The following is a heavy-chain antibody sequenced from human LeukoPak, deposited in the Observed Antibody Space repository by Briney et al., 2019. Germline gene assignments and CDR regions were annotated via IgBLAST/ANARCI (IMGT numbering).Heavy chain of an antibody. Sequence: GRSLRLSCAASGFTFSTCGMHCVRQAPGKGLEWVAVISYDGGKKYYADSVKGRFTISRDNSKNTLYLQMNSLRAEDTAVYYCAKDVPPYCGGDCYSWSPQIDYWGQGTLVTVSS. D-gene: IGHD2-21*02. J-gene: IGHJ4*02. CDR1: GFTFSTCG. CDR3: AKDVPPYCGGDCYSWSPQIDY. CDR2: ISYDGGKK. V-gene: IGHV3-30*18.